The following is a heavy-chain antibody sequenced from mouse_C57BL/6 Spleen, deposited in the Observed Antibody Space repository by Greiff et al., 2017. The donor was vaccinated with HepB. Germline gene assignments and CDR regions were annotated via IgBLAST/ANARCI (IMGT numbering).Heavy chain of an antibody. J-gene: IGHJ3*01. Sequence: VQLKESGPELVKPGASVKMSCKASGYTFTDYNMHWVKQSHGKSLEWIGYINPNNGGTSYNQKFKGKATLTVNKSSSTAYMELRSLTSEDSAVYYCARGGDYYGSDFAYWGQGTLVTVSA. V-gene: IGHV1-22*01. D-gene: IGHD1-1*01. CDR3: ARGGDYYGSDFAY. CDR2: INPNNGGT. CDR1: GYTFTDYN.